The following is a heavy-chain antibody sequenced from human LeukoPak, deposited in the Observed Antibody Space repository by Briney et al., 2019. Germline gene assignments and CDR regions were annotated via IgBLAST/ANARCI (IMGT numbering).Heavy chain of an antibody. V-gene: IGHV4-39*01. J-gene: IGHJ4*02. CDR1: GGSVSSSRYY. CDR2: IYYSGTA. Sequence: TSETLSLTCTVSGGSVSSSRYYWGWIRQPPGKGLEWIGSIYYSGTAYYNPSLQSRVTMSVDTSKNQFSLELSSVTAADTAVYYCARLLDSSGDYWGQGTLVTVSS. CDR3: ARLLDSSGDY. D-gene: IGHD3-22*01.